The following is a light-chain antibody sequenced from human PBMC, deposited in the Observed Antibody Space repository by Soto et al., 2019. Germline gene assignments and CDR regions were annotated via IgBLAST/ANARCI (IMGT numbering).Light chain of an antibody. J-gene: IGKJ4*01. CDR3: HQYGSSTLT. Sequence: EIVLTQSPGTLSLSPGERATLSCRASQRVSSSYLAWYQQRPGQSPRLLIYGASSRATGIPDRFSGSGSGTDFTLTLSSLEHEDCEMSYCHQYGSSTLTFGGGNTVEIQ. CDR1: QRVSSSY. V-gene: IGKV3-20*01. CDR2: GAS.